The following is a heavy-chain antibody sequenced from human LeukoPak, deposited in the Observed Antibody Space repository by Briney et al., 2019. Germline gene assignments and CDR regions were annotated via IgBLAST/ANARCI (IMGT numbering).Heavy chain of an antibody. CDR3: ARDQLLLLWFGELFDPARSWFDP. D-gene: IGHD3-10*01. V-gene: IGHV1-69*13. J-gene: IGHJ5*02. Sequence: ASVKVSCKASGGTFSSYVISWVRQAPGQGLEWMGGIIPIFGTANYAQKFQGRVTITADESTSTAYMELSSLRSEDTAVYYCARDQLLLLWFGELFDPARSWFDPWGQGTLVTVSS. CDR2: IIPIFGTA. CDR1: GGTFSSYV.